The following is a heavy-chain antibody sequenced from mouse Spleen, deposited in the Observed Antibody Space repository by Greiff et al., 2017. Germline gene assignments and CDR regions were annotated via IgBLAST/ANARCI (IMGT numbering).Heavy chain of an antibody. V-gene: IGHV1-76*01. J-gene: IGHJ2*01. D-gene: IGHD2-5*01. Sequence: VQLKESGAELVRPGASVKLSCKASGYTFTDYYINWVKQRPGQGLEWIARIYPGSGNTYYNEKFKGKATLTAEKSSSTAYMQLSSLTSEDSAVYFCARTYYSNYEGFDYWGQGTTLTVSS. CDR3: ARTYYSNYEGFDY. CDR2: IYPGSGNT. CDR1: GYTFTDYY.